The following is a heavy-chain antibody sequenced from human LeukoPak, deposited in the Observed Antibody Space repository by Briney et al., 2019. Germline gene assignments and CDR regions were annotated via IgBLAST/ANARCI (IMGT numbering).Heavy chain of an antibody. CDR3: ARADGTSYSLDENFDY. Sequence: SVKVSCKASGGTFSIYAIHWVRQAPGQGLEWMGRIIPFFDITNYAQNFQGRVTITADKSTSTAYMELSSLRSEDTALYYCARADGTSYSLDENFDYWGQGTLVTVSS. D-gene: IGHD5/OR15-5a*01. CDR1: GGTFSIYA. V-gene: IGHV1-69*04. CDR2: IIPFFDIT. J-gene: IGHJ4*02.